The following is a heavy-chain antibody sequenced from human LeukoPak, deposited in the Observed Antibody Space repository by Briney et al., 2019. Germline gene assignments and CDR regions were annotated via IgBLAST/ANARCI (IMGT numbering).Heavy chain of an antibody. CDR1: GGSISSGGYS. D-gene: IGHD2-2*01. V-gene: IGHV4-30-2*01. Sequence: SETLSLTCAVSGGSISSGGYSWSWIRQPPGKGLEWIGYIYHSGSTYYNPSLKSRVTISGDRSKSQFSLKLSSVTATDTAVYYCARGTSYTHYGMDVWVQGTTVTDSS. CDR3: ARGTSYTHYGMDV. CDR2: IYHSGST. J-gene: IGHJ6*02.